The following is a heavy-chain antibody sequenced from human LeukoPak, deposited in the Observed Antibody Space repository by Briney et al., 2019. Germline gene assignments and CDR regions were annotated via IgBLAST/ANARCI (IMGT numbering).Heavy chain of an antibody. Sequence: PSETLSLTCTVSGGSLSSSSYYWGWLRQPPGRGLEWIGSIYYSGSTYYNPSLKSRFTISVGTSKNQFSLKLSSVTAADTAVYYCASQDSSGYSTWGGQGTLVTVSS. CDR2: IYYSGST. CDR3: ASQDSSGYSTW. CDR1: GGSLSSSSYY. D-gene: IGHD3-22*01. J-gene: IGHJ4*02. V-gene: IGHV4-39*01.